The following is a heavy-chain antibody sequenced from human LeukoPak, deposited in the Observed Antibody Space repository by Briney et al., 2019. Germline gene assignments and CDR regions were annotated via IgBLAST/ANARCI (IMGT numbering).Heavy chain of an antibody. CDR2: IYPGGSDT. J-gene: IGHJ5*02. CDR1: GYSFTSYW. Sequence: GESLKISCKGSGYSFTSYWIGWVRQMPGKGLEWTGIIYPGGSDTRYSPSFQGQVTMSADKSISTAYLQWSSLKASDTAMYYCARYPYYYDSSGYYYDHWGQGTLVTVSS. V-gene: IGHV5-51*01. CDR3: ARYPYYYDSSGYYYDH. D-gene: IGHD3-22*01.